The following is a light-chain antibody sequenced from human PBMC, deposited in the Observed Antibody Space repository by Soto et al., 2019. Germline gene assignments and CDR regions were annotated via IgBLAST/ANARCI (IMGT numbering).Light chain of an antibody. Sequence: EIVLTESPATLSLSPGERATLSCRASQTFSSHLAWYQQKPGQAPRLLIYDASKRATGIPARFSGRGSGTDFTPTTSSPEPEDFAVYYCQQRSNWPPVLTFGQGTRLEIK. V-gene: IGKV3-11*01. J-gene: IGKJ5*01. CDR1: QTFSSH. CDR2: DAS. CDR3: QQRSNWPPVLT.